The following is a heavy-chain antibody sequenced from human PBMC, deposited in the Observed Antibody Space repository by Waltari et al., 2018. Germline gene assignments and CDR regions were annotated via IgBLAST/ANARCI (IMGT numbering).Heavy chain of an antibody. J-gene: IGHJ4*02. Sequence: QVQLVQSGAEVKKPGASVKVSCKASGYTFTGYYMHWVRQAPGQGLEWMGRINPNRGGTNYAQKFQGRVTMTRDTSISTAYMELSRLRSDDTAVYYCARTTHYIADHTYWGQGTLVTVSS. CDR2: INPNRGGT. D-gene: IGHD6-13*01. CDR1: GYTFTGYY. CDR3: ARTTHYIADHTY. V-gene: IGHV1-2*06.